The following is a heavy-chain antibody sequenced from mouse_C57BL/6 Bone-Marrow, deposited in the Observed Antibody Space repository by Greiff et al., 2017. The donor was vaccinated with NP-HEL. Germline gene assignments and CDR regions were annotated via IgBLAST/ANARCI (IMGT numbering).Heavy chain of an antibody. CDR1: GFSLTSYG. J-gene: IGHJ2*01. D-gene: IGHD2-4*01. V-gene: IGHV2-2*01. CDR3: ARYDYPYFDD. CDR2: IWCGGGT. Sequence: VQVVESGPGLVQPSQSLSITCTVSGFSLTSYGVHWVRQSPGKGLEWLGVIWCGGGTDYNAAFISRLSISKDNSKSQVFFKRNSLQADDTAIYYCARYDYPYFDDWGKGTTLTVSS.